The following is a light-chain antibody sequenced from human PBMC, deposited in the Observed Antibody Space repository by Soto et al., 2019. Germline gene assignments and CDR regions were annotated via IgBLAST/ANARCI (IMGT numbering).Light chain of an antibody. J-gene: IGLJ2*01. CDR1: SSDVGSYNL. V-gene: IGLV2-23*02. CDR2: DVT. Sequence: QPVLTQPAAVSGSPGQSITISCTGTSSDVGSYNLVSWYQQHPGKAPKLMIYDVTNRPSGVSNRFSGSKSGNTASLTISGLQAEDEADYYCCAYAGSSNVIFGGGTKLTVL. CDR3: CAYAGSSNVI.